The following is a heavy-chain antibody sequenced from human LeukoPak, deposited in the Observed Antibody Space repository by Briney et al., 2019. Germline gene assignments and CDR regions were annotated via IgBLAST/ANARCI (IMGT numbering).Heavy chain of an antibody. D-gene: IGHD3-16*01. CDR3: ARGVYFVYGSDGLRDYYGMDV. CDR2: ISTSGSAI. J-gene: IGHJ6*02. Sequence: PGGSLRLSCAASGFTFSDYYMSWLRQAPGKGLEWVSYISTSGSAIYYVDSVKGRFTISRDNAKNSLYLQMNSLRAEDTAVYYCARGVYFVYGSDGLRDYYGMDVWGQGTTVTVSS. V-gene: IGHV3-11*01. CDR1: GFTFSDYY.